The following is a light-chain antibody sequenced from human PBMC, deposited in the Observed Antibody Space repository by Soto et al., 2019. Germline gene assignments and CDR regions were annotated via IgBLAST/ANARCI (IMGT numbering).Light chain of an antibody. V-gene: IGLV2-8*01. CDR2: EVS. J-gene: IGLJ1*01. Sequence: QSVPTQPPSASGSPGQSVTISCTGTSSDVGGYNSVSWYQQHPGKAPKLIIFEVSKRPSGVPDRFSGSKSGNTASLTVSGLQAEDEADYYCSSYAGSHGVFGTGTKVTVL. CDR3: SSYAGSHGV. CDR1: SSDVGGYNS.